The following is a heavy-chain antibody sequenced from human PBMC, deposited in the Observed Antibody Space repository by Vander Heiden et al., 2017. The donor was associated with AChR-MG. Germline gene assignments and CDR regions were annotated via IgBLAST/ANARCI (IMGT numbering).Heavy chain of an antibody. CDR1: GFTFSSYG. V-gene: IGHV3-33*01. Sequence: QVQLVESGVGVVQPGRSLRLSCAASGFTFSSYGWHGCRQAQGRGLEWVAVIWYYGSNKYYADSVKGRLTISRDNSKNTLYLQRNSLGAEDTGGYYCARGKEGAGDYWGQGTLVTVSS. J-gene: IGHJ4*02. D-gene: IGHD3-10*01. CDR2: IWYYGSNK. CDR3: ARGKEGAGDY.